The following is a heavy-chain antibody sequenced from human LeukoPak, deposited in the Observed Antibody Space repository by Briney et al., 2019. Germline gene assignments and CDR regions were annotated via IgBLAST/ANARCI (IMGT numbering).Heavy chain of an antibody. CDR2: IKSKTDGGTT. J-gene: IGHJ4*02. D-gene: IGHD6-13*01. V-gene: IGHV3-15*01. CDR1: GFTVSTSA. Sequence: GGSLRLSCAAAGFTVSTSAMSWVRQAPGKGLEWVGRIKSKTDGGTTDYAAPVKGRFTISRDDSKNTLYLQMNSLKTEDTAVYYCTTDSYSSSWPPVDYWGQGTLVTVSS. CDR3: TTDSYSSSWPPVDY.